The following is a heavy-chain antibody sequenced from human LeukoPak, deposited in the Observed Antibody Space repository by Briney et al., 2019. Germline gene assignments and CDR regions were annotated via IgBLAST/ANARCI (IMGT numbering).Heavy chain of an antibody. CDR1: GGSISSSSYY. CDR2: IYYSGST. V-gene: IGHV4-39*07. Sequence: SETLSLTCTVSGGSISSSSYYWGWIRQPPGKGLEWIVRIYYSGSTYYNPALKSRVTISVDTSKTQFSLKLSYVTAADTAVYYCARVRRDGYNSEIPFDYWGQGTLVTVSS. J-gene: IGHJ4*02. CDR3: ARVRRDGYNSEIPFDY. D-gene: IGHD5-24*01.